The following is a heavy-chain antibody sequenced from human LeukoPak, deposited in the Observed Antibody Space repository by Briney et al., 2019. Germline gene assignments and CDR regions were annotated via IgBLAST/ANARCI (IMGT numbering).Heavy chain of an antibody. CDR1: GRSISSYY. V-gene: IGHV4-59*08. J-gene: IGHJ5*02. D-gene: IGHD3-22*01. Sequence: TETLSLTCTVSGRSISSYYWSWIRQPTGKGLEWIGYLYDRRNTNYNPSLKSRVTISVDTSKNQFSLKLSSVTAADTAVYYCARLEVYYDSSGYYNWFDPWGQGTLVTVSS. CDR3: ARLEVYYDSSGYYNWFDP. CDR2: LYDRRNT.